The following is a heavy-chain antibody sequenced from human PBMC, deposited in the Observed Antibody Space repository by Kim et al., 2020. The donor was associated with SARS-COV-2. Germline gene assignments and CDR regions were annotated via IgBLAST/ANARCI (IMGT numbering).Heavy chain of an antibody. D-gene: IGHD3-9*01. CDR1: GGSFSGYY. Sequence: SETLSLTCAVYGGSFSGYYWSWIRQPPGKGLEWIGEINHSGSTNYNPSLKSRVTISVDTSKNQFSLKLSSVTAADTAVYYCARSSRFRYFDWLSPGGLGMDVWGQGTTVTVSS. CDR2: INHSGST. CDR3: ARSSRFRYFDWLSPGGLGMDV. V-gene: IGHV4-34*01. J-gene: IGHJ6*02.